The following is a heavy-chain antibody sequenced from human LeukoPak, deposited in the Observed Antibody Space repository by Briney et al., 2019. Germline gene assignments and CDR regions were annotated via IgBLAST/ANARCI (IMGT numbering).Heavy chain of an antibody. CDR3: ARFSNNYDILTGYPMYYFDY. D-gene: IGHD3-9*01. V-gene: IGHV4-59*01. CDR2: IYYSGST. CDR1: GGSISTYY. Sequence: SETLSLTCTVSGGSISTYYWSWIRQPPGKGLEWIAYIYYSGSTNYNPSPKSRVTISVDTSKNKFSLNLSSVTAADKAVYYCARFSNNYDILTGYPMYYFDYWGQGTLVTVSS. J-gene: IGHJ4*02.